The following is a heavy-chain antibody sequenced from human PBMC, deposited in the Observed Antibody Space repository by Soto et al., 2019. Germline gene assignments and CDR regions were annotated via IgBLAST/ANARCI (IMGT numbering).Heavy chain of an antibody. D-gene: IGHD6-13*01. J-gene: IGHJ6*02. V-gene: IGHV4-31*03. CDR2: IYYSGST. CDR3: AREAAAVNYGMDV. CDR1: GGSISSGGYY. Sequence: QVQLQESGPGLVKPSQTLSLTCTVSGGSISSGGYYWSWIRQHPGKGLAWIGYIYYSGSTYYNPSLKSRVTISVDTSKNQFSLKLSSVTAADTAVYYCAREAAAVNYGMDVWGQGTTVTVSS.